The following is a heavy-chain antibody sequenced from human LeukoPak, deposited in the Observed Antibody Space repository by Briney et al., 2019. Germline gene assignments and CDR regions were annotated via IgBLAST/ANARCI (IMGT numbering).Heavy chain of an antibody. CDR2: IIPIFGTA. CDR3: AGYGPPLDYYFDY. Sequence: SVKVSRKASGGTFSSYAISWVRQAPGQGLEWMGGIIPIFGTANYAQKFQGRVTITTDESTSTAYMELSSLRSEDTAVYYCAGYGPPLDYYFDYWGQGTLVTVSS. CDR1: GGTFSSYA. D-gene: IGHD3-10*01. V-gene: IGHV1-69*05. J-gene: IGHJ4*02.